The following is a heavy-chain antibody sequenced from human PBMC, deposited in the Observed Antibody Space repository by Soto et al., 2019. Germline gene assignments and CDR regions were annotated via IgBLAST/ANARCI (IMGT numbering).Heavy chain of an antibody. J-gene: IGHJ6*02. V-gene: IGHV4-61*01. CDR2: IYYSGST. Sequence: QLQESGPGLVKPSETLSLTCTVSGGSVNSGSYYWSWIRQSPGKGLEWIGYIYYSGSTNSNPSLKSRVTISLDTSKNQFSLKLSSVTAADTAVYYFARDSSMTYYYGMDVWGQGTTVTVSS. CDR1: GGSVNSGSYY. CDR3: ARDSSMTYYYGMDV.